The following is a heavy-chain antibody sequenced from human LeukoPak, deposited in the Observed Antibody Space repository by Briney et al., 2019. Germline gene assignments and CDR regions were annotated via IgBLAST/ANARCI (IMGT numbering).Heavy chain of an antibody. J-gene: IGHJ4*02. CDR2: ISWNSGST. Sequence: TGGSLTLSCAPSASTFDDYATHWARQPPGKGLEWVSGISWNSGSTAYADAVKGRFTISRDNAKNSLYLQMNSLRAEDMALYYCAKDIYPKYSSSWSLGPEFDYWGQGTLVTVSS. D-gene: IGHD6-13*01. V-gene: IGHV3-9*03. CDR1: ASTFDDYA. CDR3: AKDIYPKYSSSWSLGPEFDY.